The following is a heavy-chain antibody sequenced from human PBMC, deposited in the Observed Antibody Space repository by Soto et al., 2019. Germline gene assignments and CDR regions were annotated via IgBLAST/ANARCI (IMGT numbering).Heavy chain of an antibody. D-gene: IGHD1-26*01. Sequence: EVHLLESGGHLVQPGGTLRLSCEASGFTFSTHAMAWVRQAPGKGLELVSGITSSAGNTYTSDPVKGRITISRDNSKNTVYRLMHSLRADDTALYFCAKEIFEWKLVPTTCDYWGQGTLVSVSS. J-gene: IGHJ4*02. CDR2: ITSSAGNT. V-gene: IGHV3-23*01. CDR1: GFTFSTHA. CDR3: AKEIFEWKLVPTTCDY.